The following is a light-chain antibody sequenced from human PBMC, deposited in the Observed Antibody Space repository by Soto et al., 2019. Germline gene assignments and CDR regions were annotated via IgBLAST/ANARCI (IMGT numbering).Light chain of an antibody. CDR2: AAS. CDR3: QQIYSAPLT. J-gene: IGKJ4*01. Sequence: DIQMTQSPSTLSASVGDRVTITCRASQSISSWVAWYQQKPGKGPKLLIYAASSLQSGVPSRFSGSGSETEFTPSISSLQPEDFATYFCQQIYSAPLTFGGGTKVDIK. V-gene: IGKV1-39*01. CDR1: QSISSW.